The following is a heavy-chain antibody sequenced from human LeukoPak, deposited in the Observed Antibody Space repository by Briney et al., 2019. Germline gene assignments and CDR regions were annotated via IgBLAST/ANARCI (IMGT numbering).Heavy chain of an antibody. CDR2: IYTSGST. CDR3: ARASYSYDINGWVPFDY. J-gene: IGHJ4*02. Sequence: SETPSLTCTVSGNSISSGDNYWSWIRQPAGKGLEWIGRIYTSGSTNYNPSLKSRVTISGDTSKNQFSLRLSSVTAADTAVYYCARASYSYDINGWVPFDYWGQGTLVTVSS. CDR1: GNSISSGDNY. D-gene: IGHD3-22*01. V-gene: IGHV4-61*02.